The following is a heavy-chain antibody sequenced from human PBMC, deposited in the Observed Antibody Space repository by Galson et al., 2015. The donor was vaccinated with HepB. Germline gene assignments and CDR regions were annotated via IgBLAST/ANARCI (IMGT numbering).Heavy chain of an antibody. CDR1: GFTFSTYW. J-gene: IGHJ4*02. Sequence: SLRLSCAASGFTFSTYWMHRARQAPGKGLVWVSHINIDGSDIKYADSVRGRFTISRDNARNTLDLQMNSLTAEDTATYYCVRGSSDWLGLDYWGQGARVIVSS. CDR3: VRGSSDWLGLDY. CDR2: INIDGSDI. V-gene: IGHV3-74*01. D-gene: IGHD6-19*01.